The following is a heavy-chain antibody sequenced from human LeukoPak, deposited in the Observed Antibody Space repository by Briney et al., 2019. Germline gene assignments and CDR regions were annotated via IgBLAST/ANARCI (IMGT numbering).Heavy chain of an antibody. CDR2: IYPGDSDT. D-gene: IGHD3-9*01. Sequence: PGESLKISCKGSGYSFTSYWIGWVRQMPGKGLEWMGIIYPGDSDTRYSPSFQGQVTISADKSISTAYLQWSSLKASDTAMYYCARSGYDILTGQIGAFDIWGQGTMVTVSS. J-gene: IGHJ3*02. V-gene: IGHV5-51*01. CDR3: ARSGYDILTGQIGAFDI. CDR1: GYSFTSYW.